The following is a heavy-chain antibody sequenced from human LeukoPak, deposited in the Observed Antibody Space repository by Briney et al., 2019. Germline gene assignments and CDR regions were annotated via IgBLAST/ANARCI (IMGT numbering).Heavy chain of an antibody. J-gene: IGHJ4*02. CDR3: ARDMGYGAANDY. V-gene: IGHV1-69*04. Sequence: ASVKVSCKASGGTFSSYAISWVRQAPGQGLEWMGRIIPILGIANYAQKFQGRVTITADKSTSTAYMELSSLRSEDTAVYYCARDMGYGAANDYWGQGTLVTVSS. D-gene: IGHD4-17*01. CDR2: IIPILGIA. CDR1: GGTFSSYA.